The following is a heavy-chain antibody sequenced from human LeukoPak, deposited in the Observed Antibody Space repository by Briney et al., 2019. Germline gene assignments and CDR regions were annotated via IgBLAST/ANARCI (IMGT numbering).Heavy chain of an antibody. CDR3: ASLRPLDFWSGYRGGYFDY. J-gene: IGHJ4*02. CDR2: ISRRSTTI. D-gene: IGHD3-3*01. V-gene: IGHV3-48*04. CDR1: GFTFSTYS. Sequence: GGSLRLSCTASGFTFSTYSMYWVRQAPGKGLEWVSYISRRSTTIYYADSVKGRFTISRDNAKNSLYLQMNSLRAEDTAVYYCASLRPLDFWSGYRGGYFDYWGQGTLVTVSS.